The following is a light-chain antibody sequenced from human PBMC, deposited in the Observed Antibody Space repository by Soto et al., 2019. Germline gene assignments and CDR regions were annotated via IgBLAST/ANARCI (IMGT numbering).Light chain of an antibody. CDR3: SSYTTSSTRV. J-gene: IGLJ1*01. Sequence: QSVLTQPASVSGSPGQSIAISCTRTSSDVGAYDFVSWYQQHPDKAPKLMIYEVSNRPSGVSDRFSGSKSVNTATLTISGFQAEDEADYYCSSYTTSSTRVFGTGTKVTVL. CDR1: SSDVGAYDF. V-gene: IGLV2-14*03. CDR2: EVS.